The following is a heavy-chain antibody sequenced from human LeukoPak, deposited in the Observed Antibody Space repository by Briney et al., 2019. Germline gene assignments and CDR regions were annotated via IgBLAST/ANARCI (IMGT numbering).Heavy chain of an antibody. CDR2: ISYDGSRK. J-gene: IGHJ3*02. CDR1: RFSFGDYD. CDR3: AKYAYNWNALDGFDM. Sequence: GGSLRLSCRASRFSFGDYDIHWVRQAPGKGLEWVAVISYDGSRKHYGDSVRGRFSISRDNSESTLFLQMNSLTTDDTSVYFCAKYAYNWNALDGFDMWGQGTMVIVSS. V-gene: IGHV3-30*18. D-gene: IGHD1-1*01.